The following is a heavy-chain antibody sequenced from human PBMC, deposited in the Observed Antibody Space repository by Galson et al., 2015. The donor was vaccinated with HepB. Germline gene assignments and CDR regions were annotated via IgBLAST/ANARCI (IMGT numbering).Heavy chain of an antibody. Sequence: LSLTCTVSGGSISSSSYYWGWIRQPPGKGLEWIGSIYYSGSTYYNPSLKSRVTISVDTSKNQFSLKLSSVTAADTAVYYCARHARYCSGGSCYSVPGTDKNYYYGMDVWGQGTTVTVSS. V-gene: IGHV4-39*01. CDR2: IYYSGST. CDR3: ARHARYCSGGSCYSVPGTDKNYYYGMDV. CDR1: GGSISSSSYY. J-gene: IGHJ6*02. D-gene: IGHD2-15*01.